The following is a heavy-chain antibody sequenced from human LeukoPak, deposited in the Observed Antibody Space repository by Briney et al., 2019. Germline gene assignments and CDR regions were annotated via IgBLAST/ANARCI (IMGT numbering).Heavy chain of an antibody. V-gene: IGHV4-30-2*01. Sequence: SQTLSLTCAVSGGSISSGGYSWSWLRQPPGTGLEWLGYIYHSGSTYYNPSLKSRVTISVDRSKNQFSLKLSSVTAADTAVYYCARITHCSSTSCYKVVDYWGQGTLVTVSS. J-gene: IGHJ4*02. CDR1: GGSISSGGYS. CDR2: IYHSGST. CDR3: ARITHCSSTSCYKVVDY. D-gene: IGHD2-2*02.